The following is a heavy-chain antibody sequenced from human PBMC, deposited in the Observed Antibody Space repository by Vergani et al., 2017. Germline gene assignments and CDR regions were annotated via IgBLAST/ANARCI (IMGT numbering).Heavy chain of an antibody. Sequence: QVQLVQSGAEVKKPGASVKVSCKASGYTFTSYAMHWVRQAPGQRLEWMGWINAGNGNTKYSQKFQGRVTITRDTSAITAYMELSSLRSEDTAVYYCARDDSYGSDYWGQGTLVTVSS. J-gene: IGHJ4*02. V-gene: IGHV1-3*01. D-gene: IGHD5-18*01. CDR1: GYTFTSYA. CDR3: ARDDSYGSDY. CDR2: INAGNGNT.